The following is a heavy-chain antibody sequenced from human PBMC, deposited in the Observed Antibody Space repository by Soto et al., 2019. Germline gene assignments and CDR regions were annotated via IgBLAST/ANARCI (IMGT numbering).Heavy chain of an antibody. CDR2: INSDGSST. D-gene: IGHD1-26*01. Sequence: LSLTCAASGFTFSSYWMHWVRQAPGKGLVWVSRINSDGSSTSYADSVKGRFTISRDNAKNTLYLQMNSLRAEDTAVYYCARVLEYSGSYLFDYWGQGTLVTVSS. CDR1: GFTFSSYW. V-gene: IGHV3-74*01. J-gene: IGHJ4*02. CDR3: ARVLEYSGSYLFDY.